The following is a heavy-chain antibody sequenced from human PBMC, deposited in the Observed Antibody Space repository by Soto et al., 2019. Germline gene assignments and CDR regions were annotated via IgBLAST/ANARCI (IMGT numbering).Heavy chain of an antibody. J-gene: IGHJ4*02. D-gene: IGHD3-22*01. CDR3: ARGRSGYYRCFDY. CDR2: IYSGGST. Sequence: EVQLVESGGGLVQPGGSLRLSCAASGFTVSSNYMSWVRQAPGKGLEWVSVIYSGGSTYYADSVKGRFTISRDNSKNTLYLQMISLRAEDTAVYYCARGRSGYYRCFDYWGQGTLVTVSS. CDR1: GFTVSSNY. V-gene: IGHV3-66*01.